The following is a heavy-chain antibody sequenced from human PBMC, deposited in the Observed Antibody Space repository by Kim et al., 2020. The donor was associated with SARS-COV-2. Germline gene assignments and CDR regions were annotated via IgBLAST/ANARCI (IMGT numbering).Heavy chain of an antibody. J-gene: IGHJ4*02. D-gene: IGHD7-27*01. V-gene: IGHV3-49*04. CDR3: RPGHWGAD. Sequence: GGSLRLSCITSDLPFSDRSMNWVRQAPGKGLEWIGHVRTKTEGETTQYAASVEGRVTISRDDSKSIAYLQIGSLSSDDTAVYYCRPGHWGADWGRGTLVTVSS. CDR2: VRTKTEGETT. CDR1: DLPFSDRS.